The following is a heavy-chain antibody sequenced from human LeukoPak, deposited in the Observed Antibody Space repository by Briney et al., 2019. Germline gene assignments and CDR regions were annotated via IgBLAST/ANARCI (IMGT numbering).Heavy chain of an antibody. CDR2: IKKDGSEK. J-gene: IGHJ4*02. D-gene: IGHD3-22*01. CDR3: ARDEHQYYHASSGRFDY. V-gene: IGHV3-7*04. Sequence: GGSLRLSCAASGFTFSYYWMGWVRQAPGKGLEWVANIKKDGSEKYYVDSVKGRFTISRDNAKNSLYLQMNSMRAEDTAVYYCARDEHQYYHASSGRFDYWGQGILVTVSS. CDR1: GFTFSYYW.